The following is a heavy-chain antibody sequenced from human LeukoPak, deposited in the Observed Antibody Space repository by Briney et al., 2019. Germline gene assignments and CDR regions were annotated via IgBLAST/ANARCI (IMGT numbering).Heavy chain of an antibody. Sequence: GGTLRLSCAASGFTFDNYAMGWVRQAPGKGLEWGSAITISGAYTDYADSVTGRFAISRDNYNNMLYLQMNSLRAEATAEYYCAKRSGHSYGDFDNWGQGTLVTVSS. CDR2: ITISGAYT. D-gene: IGHD5-18*01. J-gene: IGHJ4*02. CDR1: GFTFDNYA. V-gene: IGHV3-23*01. CDR3: AKRSGHSYGDFDN.